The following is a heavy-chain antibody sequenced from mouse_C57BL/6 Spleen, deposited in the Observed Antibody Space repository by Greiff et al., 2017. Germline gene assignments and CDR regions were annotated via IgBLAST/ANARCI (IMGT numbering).Heavy chain of an antibody. CDR3: ARSHGYGSSQFAY. CDR2: IHPNSGST. Sequence: QVQLKQSGAELVKPGASVKLSCKASGYTFTSYWMHWVKQRPGQGLEWIGMIHPNSGSTNYNEKFKSKATLTVDKSFSTAYMQLSSLTSEDSAVYYCARSHGYGSSQFAYWGQGTLVTVSA. D-gene: IGHD1-1*01. V-gene: IGHV1-64*01. J-gene: IGHJ3*01. CDR1: GYTFTSYW.